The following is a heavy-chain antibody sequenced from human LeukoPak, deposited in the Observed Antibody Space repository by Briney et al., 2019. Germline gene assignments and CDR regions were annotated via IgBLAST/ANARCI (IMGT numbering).Heavy chain of an antibody. Sequence: NPSETLSLTCTFSGGSINNFYWSWLRQPAGKGLEWIGRIHASENTNYNPSLKRRVTISEDTSKYQFSLKLSSVTAAHTAVYYCARGSNYYGSGSAYYYYMDVWGKGTTVTVSS. CDR3: ARGSNYYGSGSAYYYYMDV. CDR2: IHASENT. J-gene: IGHJ6*03. CDR1: GGSINNFY. V-gene: IGHV4-4*07. D-gene: IGHD3-10*01.